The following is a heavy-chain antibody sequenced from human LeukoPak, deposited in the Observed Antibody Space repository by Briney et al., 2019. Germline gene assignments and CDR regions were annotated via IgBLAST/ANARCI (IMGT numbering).Heavy chain of an antibody. CDR2: VNHSGST. V-gene: IGHV4-34*01. CDR3: ARAKNNCGADCYSPSFFDY. J-gene: IGHJ4*02. D-gene: IGHD2-21*01. CDR1: GFSFRSYA. Sequence: GSLRLSCAASGFSFRSYAMTWVRQPPGKGLEWIGEVNHSGSTNYNPSLKSRVTMSVDTSKNQFSLKLTSVTAADTAVYYCARAKNNCGADCYSPSFFDYWGQGTLVTVSS.